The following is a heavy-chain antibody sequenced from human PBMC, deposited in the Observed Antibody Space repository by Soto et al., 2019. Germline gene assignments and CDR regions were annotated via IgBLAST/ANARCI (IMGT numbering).Heavy chain of an antibody. CDR1: GFTFSSYA. Sequence: GGSLSLSCAASGFTFSSYAMSWVRQAPGKGLEWVSAISGSGVSTYYADSVKGRFNISRDNAKNSLYLQMNSLRAEDTAVYYCARHPERIAEIGWFDPWGQGTLVTVSS. V-gene: IGHV3-23*01. J-gene: IGHJ5*02. CDR2: ISGSGVST. CDR3: ARHPERIAEIGWFDP. D-gene: IGHD6-13*01.